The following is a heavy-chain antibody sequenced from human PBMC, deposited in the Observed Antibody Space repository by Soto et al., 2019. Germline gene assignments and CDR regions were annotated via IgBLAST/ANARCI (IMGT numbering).Heavy chain of an antibody. D-gene: IGHD6-19*01. CDR2: IVPIFGTT. CDR1: GGTFSNYA. V-gene: IGHV1-69*13. J-gene: IGHJ6*02. CDR3: ARVEAGAGISNYHGLDV. Sequence: SVKVSCKVSGGTFSNYAIDWVRLAPGQGLEWMGGIVPIFGTTYYTQKFQGRATIIADDSTTTAYLELSSLRSEDTAIYYCARVEAGAGISNYHGLDVWGQGTAVTVSS.